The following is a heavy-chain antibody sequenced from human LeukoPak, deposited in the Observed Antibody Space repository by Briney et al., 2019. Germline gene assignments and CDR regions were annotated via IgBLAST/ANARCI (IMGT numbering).Heavy chain of an antibody. D-gene: IGHD3-3*01. Sequence: SETLSLTCAVYGGSFSGYYWSWIRQPPGKGLEWIGEINHSGSTNYNPSLKSRVTISVDTSKNQFSLKLSSVTAADTAVYYCARTYSGYDFWSGPNYYYGMDVWGQGTTVTVSS. J-gene: IGHJ6*02. CDR1: GGSFSGYY. V-gene: IGHV4-34*01. CDR2: INHSGST. CDR3: ARTYSGYDFWSGPNYYYGMDV.